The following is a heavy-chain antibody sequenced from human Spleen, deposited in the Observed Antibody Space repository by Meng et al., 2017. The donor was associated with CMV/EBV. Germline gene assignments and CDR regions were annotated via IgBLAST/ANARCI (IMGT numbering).Heavy chain of an antibody. V-gene: IGHV4-39*07. CDR1: GGSISISSYY. D-gene: IGHD2-8*01. CDR3: ARGGNGVCPTH. J-gene: IGHJ4*02. Sequence: CAGVVKPPEPLSLPCTVSGGSISISSYYGGWIRQPPGKGLEWIGSIYYSGSTYYNPSLKSRVTISVDTSKNQFSLKLSSVTAADTAVYYCARGGNGVCPTHWGQGTLVTVSS. CDR2: IYYSGST.